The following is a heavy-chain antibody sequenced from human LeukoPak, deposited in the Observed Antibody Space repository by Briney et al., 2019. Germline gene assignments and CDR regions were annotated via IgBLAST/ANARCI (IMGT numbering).Heavy chain of an antibody. CDR2: IYHSGNT. J-gene: IGHJ4*02. Sequence: PSETLSLTCAVSGYGIRSGYYWGWIRPPPGKGLEWIGSIYHSGNTYYNPSLKSRVTVSVDTPKTLFSLTLRSVTAADTAVYYCARRDHYDSSGYFYFDYWGQGTLVTVSS. V-gene: IGHV4-38-2*01. CDR1: GYGIRSGYY. D-gene: IGHD3-22*01. CDR3: ARRDHYDSSGYFYFDY.